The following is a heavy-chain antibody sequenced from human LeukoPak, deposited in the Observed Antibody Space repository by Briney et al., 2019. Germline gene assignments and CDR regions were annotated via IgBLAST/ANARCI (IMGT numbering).Heavy chain of an antibody. V-gene: IGHV3-23*01. J-gene: IGHJ4*02. CDR2: IRGSDGST. Sequence: GGSLRLSCAASGFPFSTYAMSWVRQAPGKGLEWVSSIRGSDGSTYYADSVKGRFAISRDNSKNTLYLQMNSLRAEDTAVYYCAKDTRYNWNYWGQGTLVTVSS. CDR1: GFPFSTYA. D-gene: IGHD1-20*01. CDR3: AKDTRYNWNY.